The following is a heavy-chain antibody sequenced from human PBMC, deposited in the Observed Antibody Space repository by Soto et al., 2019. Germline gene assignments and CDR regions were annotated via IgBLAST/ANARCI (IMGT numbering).Heavy chain of an antibody. CDR3: ARFGGTGHFDY. Sequence: WRWIRQPPGKGLEWIGSIYSTGSTYYNPSLKSRVTISVDTSKNQFSLKLSSVTAADTAVYYCARFGGTGHFDYLVQGTLVPVS. J-gene: IGHJ4*02. CDR2: IYSTGST. V-gene: IGHV4-31*02. D-gene: IGHD2-15*01.